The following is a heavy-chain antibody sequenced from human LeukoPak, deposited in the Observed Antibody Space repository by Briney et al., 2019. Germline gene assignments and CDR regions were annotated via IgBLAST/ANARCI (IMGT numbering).Heavy chain of an antibody. CDR1: GGSFSGYY. D-gene: IGHD4-11*01. CDR2: INHSGST. CDR3: ARGANSNYVYDY. V-gene: IGHV4-34*01. J-gene: IGHJ4*02. Sequence: PSETLSLTCAVYGGSFSGYYWSWIRQPPGKGLEWIGEINHSGSTNYNPSLKSRVTISVDTSKNQFSPKLSSVTAADTAVYYCARGANSNYVYDYWGQGILVTVSS.